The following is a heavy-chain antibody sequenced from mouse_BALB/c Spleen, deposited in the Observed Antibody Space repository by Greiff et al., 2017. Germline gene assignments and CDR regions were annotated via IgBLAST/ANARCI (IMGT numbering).Heavy chain of an antibody. Sequence: EVKLVESGGGLVQPGGSRKLSCPASGFTFSSFGMHWVRQAPEKGLEWVAYISSGSSTIYYAHTVKGRFTISRDNPKNTLFLQMTSLRSEDTAMYYCARSDYFDYWGQGTTLTVSS. CDR1: GFTFSSFG. CDR2: ISSGSSTI. J-gene: IGHJ2*01. V-gene: IGHV5-17*02. CDR3: ARSDYFDY.